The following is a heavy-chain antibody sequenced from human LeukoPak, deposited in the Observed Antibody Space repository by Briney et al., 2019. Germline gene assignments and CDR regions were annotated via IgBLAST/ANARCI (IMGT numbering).Heavy chain of an antibody. Sequence: SVKVSCKASGGTFSSYTISWVRQAPGQGLVSMGRIIPILGIANYAQKFQGRVTITADKSTSTAYMELSSLRSEDTAVYYCARGVVVPAASGGAFDIWGQGTMVTVSS. J-gene: IGHJ3*02. CDR1: GGTFSSYT. D-gene: IGHD2-2*01. V-gene: IGHV1-69*02. CDR2: IIPILGIA. CDR3: ARGVVVPAASGGAFDI.